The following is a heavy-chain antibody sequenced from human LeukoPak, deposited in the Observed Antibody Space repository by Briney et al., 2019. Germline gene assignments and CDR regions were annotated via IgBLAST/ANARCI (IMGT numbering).Heavy chain of an antibody. D-gene: IGHD4-17*01. V-gene: IGHV3-7*03. CDR3: ARDVGGALDY. Sequence: QPGGSLRLSCTVSGFTFRNYWMAWVRQAPGKGLEWVSNIRGDEGDKNSVDSVKGRFTISRDNAKKSLYLQMNSLRVEDTAVYYCARDVGGALDYWGQGTLVTVSS. CDR2: IRGDEGDK. J-gene: IGHJ4*02. CDR1: GFTFRNYW.